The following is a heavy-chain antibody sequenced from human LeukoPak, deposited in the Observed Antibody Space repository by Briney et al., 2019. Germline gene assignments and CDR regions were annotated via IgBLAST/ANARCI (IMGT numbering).Heavy chain of an antibody. V-gene: IGHV3-23*01. Sequence: GGSLRLSCVASGFTFSDYWLSWVRQAPGKGLEWVSSISGSGGSTYYADSVKGRFTISRDNSKNTLYLQMNSLRAEDTAVYYCTRDSTTVTTFESYYFDYWGQGTLVTVSS. CDR3: TRDSTTVTTFESYYFDY. D-gene: IGHD4-11*01. CDR1: GFTFSDYW. CDR2: ISGSGGST. J-gene: IGHJ4*02.